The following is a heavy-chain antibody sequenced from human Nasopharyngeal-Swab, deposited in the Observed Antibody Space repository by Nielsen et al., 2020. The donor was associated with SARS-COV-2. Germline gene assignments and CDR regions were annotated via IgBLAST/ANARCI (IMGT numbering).Heavy chain of an antibody. CDR3: ARDHDILTGYYLDY. V-gene: IGHV3-23*01. Sequence: SCKASGFTFSLYGMNWVRQAPGKGPEWVSTIKDDGTNKHYADSVRGRFTISRDNSKSTMYLQMDSLRAEDTAVYYCARDHDILTGYYLDYWGQGTLVTVSS. D-gene: IGHD3-9*01. CDR2: IKDDGTNK. CDR1: GFTFSLYG. J-gene: IGHJ4*02.